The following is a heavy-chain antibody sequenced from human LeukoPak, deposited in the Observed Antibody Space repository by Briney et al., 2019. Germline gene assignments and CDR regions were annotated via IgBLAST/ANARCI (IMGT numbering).Heavy chain of an antibody. CDR2: INPNSGGT. CDR1: GYTFTGYY. J-gene: IGHJ6*03. Sequence: ASVKVSCKASGYTFTGYYMHWVRQAPGQGLEWMGWINPNSGGTNYAQKFQGRVTMTRDTSISTAYMELSRLRSDDTAVYYCARDSVGYSSSYYYYYYYMDVWGKGTTVTVSS. CDR3: ARDSVGYSSSYYYYYYYMDV. V-gene: IGHV1-2*02. D-gene: IGHD6-13*01.